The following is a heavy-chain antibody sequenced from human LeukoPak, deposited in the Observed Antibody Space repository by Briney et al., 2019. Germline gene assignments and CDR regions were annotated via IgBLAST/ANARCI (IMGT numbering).Heavy chain of an antibody. D-gene: IGHD2-15*01. CDR3: ARDHDCSGGSCYYFDY. CDR1: GRSISSYY. V-gene: IGHV4-59*01. CDR2: IYYSGST. J-gene: IGHJ4*02. Sequence: SDTLTLTCTVSGRSISSYYWSWIRQPPGKGLVWIGYIYYSGSTNYNPSLKSRVTISVDTTKNQFSLKLSSVTAADTAVYYCARDHDCSGGSCYYFDYWGQGTLVTVSS.